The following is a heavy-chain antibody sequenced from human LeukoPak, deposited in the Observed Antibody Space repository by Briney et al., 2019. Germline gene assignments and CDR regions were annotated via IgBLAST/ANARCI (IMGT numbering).Heavy chain of an antibody. V-gene: IGHV3-23*01. J-gene: IGHJ3*02. CDR3: ARIISGWSAFDI. D-gene: IGHD6-19*01. CDR2: IGGRGVDI. CDR1: GFTFSSYA. Sequence: GGSLRLSCAASGFTFSSYAMHWVRQAPGKGLEWVSAIGGRGVDIYYADSVKGRSTISRDNSKNTLYLQVKSLRAEDTAVFYCARIISGWSAFDIWGQGTMVTVSS.